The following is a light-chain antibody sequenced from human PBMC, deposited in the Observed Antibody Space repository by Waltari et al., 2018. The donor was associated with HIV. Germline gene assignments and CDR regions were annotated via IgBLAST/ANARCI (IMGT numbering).Light chain of an antibody. CDR1: ILARKY. J-gene: IGLJ2*01. Sequence: SHALTQPPSVSVSPGQTATISCSGAILARKYAYWFQQKPGQAPVLLIYKDNERPTAITERFSGSSSGATVTLTITGVRAEDEADYYCQGIDSSGRKVFGGGTRLTVL. CDR2: KDN. CDR3: QGIDSSGRKV. V-gene: IGLV3-25*03.